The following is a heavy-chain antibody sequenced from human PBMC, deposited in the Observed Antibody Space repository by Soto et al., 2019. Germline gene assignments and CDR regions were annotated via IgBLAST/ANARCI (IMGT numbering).Heavy chain of an antibody. CDR1: GFRFKAYY. CDR3: SRDMYTNYVNYFDR. Sequence: LRLSCAASGFRFKAYYKTWMRQTPEKGLEWISTITSSGGNAYYAASVKGRVTISRDNAHNSLYLQMSGLRAEDTALYHCSRDMYTNYVNYFDRWGQGTLVTV. CDR2: ITSSGGNA. D-gene: IGHD3-16*01. V-gene: IGHV3-11*01. J-gene: IGHJ5*02.